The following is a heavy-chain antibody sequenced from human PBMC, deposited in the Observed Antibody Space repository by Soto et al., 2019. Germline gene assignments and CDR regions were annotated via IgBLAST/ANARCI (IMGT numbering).Heavy chain of an antibody. Sequence: QVQLVESGGGLVKPGGSLRLSCAASGFTFSDYYMSWIRQAPGKGLEWVSYISNSGSTIYYADSVKGRFTISRDNAKNSLYLQMNSLRAEDTAVYYCARDPRPITMVRGVLNWFDPWGQGTLVTVSS. CDR1: GFTFSDYY. J-gene: IGHJ5*02. CDR2: ISNSGSTI. V-gene: IGHV3-11*01. D-gene: IGHD3-10*01. CDR3: ARDPRPITMVRGVLNWFDP.